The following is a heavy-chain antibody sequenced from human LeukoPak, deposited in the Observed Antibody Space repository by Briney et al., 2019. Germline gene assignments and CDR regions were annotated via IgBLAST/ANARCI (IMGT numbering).Heavy chain of an antibody. CDR2: VYHSGST. J-gene: IGHJ4*02. V-gene: IGHV4-38-2*01. Sequence: SETLSLTCAASDYSISSGNYWGWIRQPPGKGLEWTGGVYHSGSTHYSPSLKSRVTISVDTSKNQFSLKLRSVTAADTAVYYCARNDSSGYFDYWGQGTLVTVSS. D-gene: IGHD3-22*01. CDR3: ARNDSSGYFDY. CDR1: DYSISSGNY.